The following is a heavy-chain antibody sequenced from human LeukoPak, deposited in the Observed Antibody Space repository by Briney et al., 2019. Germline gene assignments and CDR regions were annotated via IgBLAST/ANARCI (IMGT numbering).Heavy chain of an antibody. V-gene: IGHV3-30*02. CDR1: GFTFSSYG. D-gene: IGHD6-19*01. CDR2: IRYDGSNK. Sequence: PGGSLRLSCAASGFTFSSYGMHWVRQAPGKGLEWVAFIRYDGSNKFYADSVRGRFTISRDNSKNTLFLQMNSLRAEDTAVYYCARVTLAVADQFDYWGQGTLVTVSS. CDR3: ARVTLAVADQFDY. J-gene: IGHJ4*02.